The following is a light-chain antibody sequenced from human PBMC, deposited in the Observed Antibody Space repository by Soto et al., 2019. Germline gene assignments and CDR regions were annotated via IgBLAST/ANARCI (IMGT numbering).Light chain of an antibody. CDR1: QSVSSY. CDR2: DTS. CDR3: QQRQYWPPIT. V-gene: IGKV3-11*01. J-gene: IGKJ5*01. Sequence: VLTQSPATLSLSPGERATLSCRASQSVSSYLAWYQQKPGQAPRLLIYDTSNRATGVPARFSGSGSGTDFTLTISSLEPEDCAIYYCQQRQYWPPITFCQVARLEIK.